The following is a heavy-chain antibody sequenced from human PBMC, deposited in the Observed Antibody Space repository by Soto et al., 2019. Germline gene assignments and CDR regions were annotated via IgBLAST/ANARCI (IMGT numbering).Heavy chain of an antibody. CDR3: AREQGELELLDH. J-gene: IGHJ4*02. D-gene: IGHD1-7*01. V-gene: IGHV1-18*04. Sequence: GASVKVSCKASGYTFTSYAITWVRQAPGQGLEWMGWISGYNGNTKYAQKLQGRVTMTTDTSTSTAYMEMRSLRSDDTAVYYCAREQGELELLDHWGRGTLVTVSS. CDR2: ISGYNGNT. CDR1: GYTFTSYA.